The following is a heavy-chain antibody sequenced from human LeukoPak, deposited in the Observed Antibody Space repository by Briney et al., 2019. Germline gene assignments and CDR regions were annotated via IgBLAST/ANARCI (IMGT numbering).Heavy chain of an antibody. J-gene: IGHJ6*03. CDR3: AGEGSGSFYYYYFYMDV. CDR1: GGSISSSSFY. CDR2: FYDSGST. V-gene: IGHV4-39*07. D-gene: IGHD3-10*01. Sequence: SETLSLTCTVSGGSISSSSFYWGWIRQPPGKGLEWIGSFYDSGSTYYNPSLKSRVTISVETSKNQFSLKLTSVTAADTAVYYCAGEGSGSFYYYYFYMDVWGKGTTVTISS.